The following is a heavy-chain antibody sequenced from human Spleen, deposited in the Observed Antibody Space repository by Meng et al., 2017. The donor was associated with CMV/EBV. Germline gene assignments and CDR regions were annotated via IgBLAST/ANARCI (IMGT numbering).Heavy chain of an antibody. CDR1: GYTFNEYR. J-gene: IGHJ4*02. Sequence: KISCRVSGYTFNEYRIHWVQQAPGKGLEWMGLSDPENGETTYAKKFQGRITMTADTSSDTAYMELSSLGFDDTAVYYCATAYQYLGYWGQGSLVTVSS. CDR2: SDPENGET. CDR3: ATAYQYLGY. V-gene: IGHV1-69-2*01.